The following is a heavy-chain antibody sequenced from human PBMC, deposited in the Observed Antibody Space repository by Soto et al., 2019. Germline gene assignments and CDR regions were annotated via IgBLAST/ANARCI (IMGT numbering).Heavy chain of an antibody. D-gene: IGHD3-22*01. CDR1: GGSISSSNW. Sequence: SETLSLTCAVSGGSISSSNWWSWVRQPPGKGLERIGEIYHSGSTNYNPSLTSRVTISVDTSKNQFSLKLSSVTAVNTAEYDDAGSSGYYVYYYWGQGTLVTVFS. CDR2: IYHSGST. J-gene: IGHJ4*02. CDR3: AGSSGYYVYYY. V-gene: IGHV4-4*02.